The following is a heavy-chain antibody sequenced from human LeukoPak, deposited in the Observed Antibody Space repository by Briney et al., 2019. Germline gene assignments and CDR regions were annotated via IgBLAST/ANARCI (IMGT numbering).Heavy chain of an antibody. Sequence: SQTLSLTCGISGDSVSSNSATWSWIRVSPSRGLEWLGRTYYRANWYNDYAVSVKSRITIKPDTSKNQVSLQLDSVTPDDTALYYCARGITVAASLAYYFDHWGQGTLVTVSS. V-gene: IGHV6-1*01. CDR1: GDSVSSNSAT. CDR3: ARGITVAASLAYYFDH. CDR2: TYYRANWYN. D-gene: IGHD6-19*01. J-gene: IGHJ4*02.